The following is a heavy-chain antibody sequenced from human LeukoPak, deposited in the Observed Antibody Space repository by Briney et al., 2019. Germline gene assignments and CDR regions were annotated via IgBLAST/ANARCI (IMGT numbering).Heavy chain of an antibody. CDR2: IWYDGSNK. Sequence: GGSLRLSCAASGFTFSSYGMHWVRQAPGKGLEWVAVIWYDGSNKYYADSVKGRFTISRDNSKNTLYLQMNSLRAEDTAAYYCAREGTGTTFRPSRYYFDYWGQGTLVIVSS. D-gene: IGHD1-7*01. V-gene: IGHV3-33*01. CDR1: GFTFSSYG. J-gene: IGHJ4*02. CDR3: AREGTGTTFRPSRYYFDY.